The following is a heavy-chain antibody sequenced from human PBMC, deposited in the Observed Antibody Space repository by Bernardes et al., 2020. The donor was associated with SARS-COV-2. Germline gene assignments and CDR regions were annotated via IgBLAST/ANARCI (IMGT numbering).Heavy chain of an antibody. J-gene: IGHJ4*02. CDR2: ITDGGSLT. V-gene: IGHV3-30*18. Sequence: GGSLRLSCAASGFAFSTKSMHWVRQAPGKGLEWVAVITDGGSLTYHADSVKGRFTISRDNSQNTLYLQMNSLRPEDTAVYYCAKDNGGSSRWGPIDYWGQGALVTVSS. CDR3: AKDNGGSSRWGPIDY. CDR1: GFAFSTKS. D-gene: IGHD6-13*01.